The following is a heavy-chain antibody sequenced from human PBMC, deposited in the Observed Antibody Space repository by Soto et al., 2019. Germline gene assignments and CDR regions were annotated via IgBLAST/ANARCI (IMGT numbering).Heavy chain of an antibody. D-gene: IGHD3-22*01. CDR3: ARSRYYDSSGYYSA. CDR2: INPNSGGT. CDR1: GYTFTGYY. J-gene: IGHJ5*02. Sequence: GASVKVSCKASGYTFTGYYMHWVRQAPGQGLEWMGWINPNSGGTNYAQKFQGWVTMTRDTSISTAYMELSRLRSDDTAVYYCARSRYYDSSGYYSAWGQGTLVTV. V-gene: IGHV1-2*04.